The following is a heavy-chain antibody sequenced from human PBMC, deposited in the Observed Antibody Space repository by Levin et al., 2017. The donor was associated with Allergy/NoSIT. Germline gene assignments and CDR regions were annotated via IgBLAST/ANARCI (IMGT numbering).Heavy chain of an antibody. D-gene: IGHD1-1*01. Sequence: SETLSLTCTVSGGSISTEGYFWGWIRQHPGKGLEWIGYIYHSGSAFHYNPSLKSRTTISVDTSKNQFSLKLSSVIAADSAVYYCARDKGGKYYFDYWGQGTLVTVSS. CDR3: ARDKGGKYYFDY. V-gene: IGHV4-31*03. J-gene: IGHJ4*02. CDR1: GGSISTEGYF. CDR2: IYHSGSA.